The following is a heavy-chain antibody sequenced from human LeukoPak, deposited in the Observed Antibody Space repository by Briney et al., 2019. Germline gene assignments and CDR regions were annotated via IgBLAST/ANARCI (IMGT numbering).Heavy chain of an antibody. D-gene: IGHD6-13*01. Sequence: PGASVKVSCKASGYTFTGYYMHWVRQAPGQGLEWMGWINPNSGGTNYAQKFQGRVTMTRDTSISTAYMELSRLRSDDTAVYYCARGHTMYSSSCVDYWGQGTLVTVSS. J-gene: IGHJ4*02. CDR2: INPNSGGT. CDR1: GYTFTGYY. V-gene: IGHV1-2*02. CDR3: ARGHTMYSSSCVDY.